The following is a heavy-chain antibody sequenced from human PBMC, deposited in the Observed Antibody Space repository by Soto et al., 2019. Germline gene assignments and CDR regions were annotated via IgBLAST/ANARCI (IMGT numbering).Heavy chain of an antibody. CDR2: INPNSGGT. D-gene: IGHD6-25*01. CDR1: GYTFTGDY. CDR3: ARGSPGTLAAQSRVDP. J-gene: IGHJ5*02. Sequence: GASVKGSCKASGYTFTGDYMHWVRQAPGQGLEWMGWINPNSGGTNYAQKFQGRATMTRDTSISTAYMELSRLRSDDTAVYYCARGSPGTLAAQSRVDPWGQGTLVARSS. V-gene: IGHV1-2*02.